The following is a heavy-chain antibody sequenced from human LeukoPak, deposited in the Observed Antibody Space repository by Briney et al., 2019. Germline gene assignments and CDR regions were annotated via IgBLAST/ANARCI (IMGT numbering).Heavy chain of an antibody. J-gene: IGHJ4*02. D-gene: IGHD2-2*01. CDR1: GFTFSSYG. CDR3: ARDMGVPAALDY. CDR2: IWYDGSNK. Sequence: GGSLGLSCAASGFTFSSYGMHWVRQAPGKGLEWVAVIWYDGSNKYYADSVKGRFTISRDNSKNTLYLQMNSLRAEDTAVYYCARDMGVPAALDYWGQGTLVTVSS. V-gene: IGHV3-33*01.